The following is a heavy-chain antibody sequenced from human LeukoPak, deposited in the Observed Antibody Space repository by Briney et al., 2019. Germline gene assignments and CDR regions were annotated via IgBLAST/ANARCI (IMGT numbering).Heavy chain of an antibody. J-gene: IGHJ6*03. CDR1: GGSINRGTHY. CDR2: VYATGNT. V-gene: IGHV4-61*02. D-gene: IGHD3-10*01. Sequence: PSETLSLTCTVSGGSINRGTHYWSWVRQPAGKGLEWIGRVYATGNTNYNPSLWSRLSISIDTSRNQFSLKLSSVTAADTAVYYCARSNVLLWFGESRIHYYYYMDVWGKGTTVTVSS. CDR3: ARSNVLLWFGESRIHYYYYMDV.